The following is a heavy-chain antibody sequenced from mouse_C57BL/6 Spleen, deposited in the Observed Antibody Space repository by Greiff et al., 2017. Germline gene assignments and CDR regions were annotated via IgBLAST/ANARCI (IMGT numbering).Heavy chain of an antibody. Sequence: AQLQQSGPELVKPGASVKISCKASGYAFSSSWMNWVKQRPGKGLEWIGRIYPGDGDTNYNGKFKGKATLTADKSSSTAYMQLSSLTSEDSAVYFCARNYGSSYFDYWGQGTTLTVSS. V-gene: IGHV1-82*01. CDR1: GYAFSSSW. CDR2: IYPGDGDT. J-gene: IGHJ2*01. CDR3: ARNYGSSYFDY. D-gene: IGHD1-1*01.